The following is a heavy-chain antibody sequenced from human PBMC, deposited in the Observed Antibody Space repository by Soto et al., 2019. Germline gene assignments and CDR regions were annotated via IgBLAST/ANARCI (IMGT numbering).Heavy chain of an antibody. J-gene: IGHJ6*02. Sequence: QVQLVESGGGVVQPGRSLRLSCAASGFTFDNYGLHWVRQAPGKGLEWVAVISYDGSKKFYADSVTGRFTISRDNSKNTLYLQMTTLRVEDTAVYYCAKDLDVVVVVTATRGLDGWGQGTTVTVSS. CDR3: AKDLDVVVVVTATRGLDG. CDR2: ISYDGSKK. V-gene: IGHV3-30*18. CDR1: GFTFDNYG. D-gene: IGHD2-15*01.